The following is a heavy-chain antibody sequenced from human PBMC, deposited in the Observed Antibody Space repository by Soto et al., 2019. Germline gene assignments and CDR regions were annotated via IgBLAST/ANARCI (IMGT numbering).Heavy chain of an antibody. CDR3: ARDWPSYCGGNCYAYYYYYYGMDV. Sequence: QVQLVQSGAEVKKPGASVKVSCKASGYTFTSYGISWVRQAPGQGLEWMGWISAYNGNTNYAQKLQGRVTMTTDTSTSTAYMELRSLRSDDTAVYYCARDWPSYCGGNCYAYYYYYYGMDVWGQGTTVTVSS. V-gene: IGHV1-18*01. CDR1: GYTFTSYG. J-gene: IGHJ6*02. CDR2: ISAYNGNT. D-gene: IGHD2-21*02.